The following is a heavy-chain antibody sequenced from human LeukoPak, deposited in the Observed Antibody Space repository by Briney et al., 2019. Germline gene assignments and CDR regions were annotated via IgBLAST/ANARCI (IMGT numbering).Heavy chain of an antibody. Sequence: PGGSLRLSCAASGFSFSDYGMHWVRQVPGKGLEWVAVISYDGSNKYYADSVKGRFTISRDNSKNTLYLHINSLRVEDTAVYYCAKDRGFGVFFQYYFHYWGQGTLVTVSS. CDR3: AKDRGFGVFFQYYFHY. J-gene: IGHJ4*02. D-gene: IGHD3-10*01. V-gene: IGHV3-30*18. CDR1: GFSFSDYG. CDR2: ISYDGSNK.